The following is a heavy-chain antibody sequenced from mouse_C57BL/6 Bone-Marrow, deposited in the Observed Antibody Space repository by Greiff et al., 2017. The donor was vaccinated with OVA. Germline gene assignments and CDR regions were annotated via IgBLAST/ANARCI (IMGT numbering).Heavy chain of an antibody. CDR1: GFNIKDDY. CDR2: IDPENGDT. V-gene: IGHV14-4*01. D-gene: IGHD1-1*01. J-gene: IGHJ2*01. CDR3: TTGSSPHYFDY. Sequence: EVQLQQSGAELVRPGASVKLSCTASGFNIKDDYMHWVKQRPEQGLEWIGWIDPENGDTEYASKFQGKATITADTSSNTAYLQLSSLTSEDTAVYYCTTGSSPHYFDYWGQGTTLTVSS.